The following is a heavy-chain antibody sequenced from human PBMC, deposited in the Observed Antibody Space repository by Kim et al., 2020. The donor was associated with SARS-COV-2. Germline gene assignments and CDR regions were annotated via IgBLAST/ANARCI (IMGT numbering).Heavy chain of an antibody. CDR2: MYSGGNT. V-gene: IGHV3-53*05. CDR3: ARGQTSFTTGWYVDF. Sequence: GGSLRLSCAASGFSVDSHFMTWVRQSAVKGLEWVSVMYSGGNTFYADSVKGRFIISRDISKNTLDLQMSSLRVEDTAIYYCARGQTSFTTGWYVDFCGQGTRVTVSS. CDR1: GFSVDSHF. D-gene: IGHD6-19*01. J-gene: IGHJ4*02.